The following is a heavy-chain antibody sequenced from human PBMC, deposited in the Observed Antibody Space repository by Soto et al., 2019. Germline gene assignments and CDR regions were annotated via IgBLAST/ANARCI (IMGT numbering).Heavy chain of an antibody. CDR3: AHAGDFDLLSFDR. D-gene: IGHD2-15*01. J-gene: IGHJ4*02. V-gene: IGHV4-39*01. CDR1: GDYSIGSSGY. CDR2: SFHTGAT. Sequence: SETLCHTWSVAGDYSIGSSGYWGWQSQPPGKGLEWIGHSFHTGATYQNPTLKSRLRMSVDTSKNQFSLNLSSVTATDTGTYFCAHAGDFDLLSFDRWGTGTLVTGSS.